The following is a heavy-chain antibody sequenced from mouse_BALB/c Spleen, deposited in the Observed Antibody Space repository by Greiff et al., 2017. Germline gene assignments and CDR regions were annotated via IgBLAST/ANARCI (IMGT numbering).Heavy chain of an antibody. V-gene: IGHV5-4*02. CDR3: ARGILRFPYYFDY. CDR2: ISDGGSYT. D-gene: IGHD1-1*01. J-gene: IGHJ2*01. CDR1: GFTFSDNY. Sequence: EVQLVESGGGLVKPGGSLKLSCAASGFTFSDNYMYWVRQTPEKRLEWVATISDGGSYTYYPDSMKGRFTISRDNAKNNLYLQMSSLKSEDTAMYYCARGILRFPYYFDYWGQGTTLTVSS.